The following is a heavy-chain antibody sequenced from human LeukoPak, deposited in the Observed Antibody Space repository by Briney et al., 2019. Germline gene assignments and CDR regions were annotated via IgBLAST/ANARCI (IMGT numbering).Heavy chain of an antibody. Sequence: ASVKVSCKASAYTFTSYDINWVRHATGQGLEWMGWMNPNSGNTGYAQKFQGRVTMTRNNSISTAYMELSSLRSEDTAVYYCARGAPGSYCSGGSCPYFDYWGQGTLISVSS. J-gene: IGHJ4*02. CDR1: AYTFTSYD. CDR3: ARGAPGSYCSGGSCPYFDY. CDR2: MNPNSGNT. D-gene: IGHD2-15*01. V-gene: IGHV1-8*01.